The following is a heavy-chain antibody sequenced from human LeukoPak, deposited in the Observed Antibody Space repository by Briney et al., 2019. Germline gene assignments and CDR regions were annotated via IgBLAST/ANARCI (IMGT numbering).Heavy chain of an antibody. V-gene: IGHV1-8*01. Sequence: GASVKVSCKASGYTLTSYDINWVRQATGQGLEWMGWMNPNSGNTGYAQKFRGRVTMTRKTSISAAYMELSSLRSEDTAVYYCARAGVCRGGSCYSGGAYYYGRDVGDKATRVTVSS. CDR2: MNPNSGNT. J-gene: IGHJ6*04. D-gene: IGHD2-15*01. CDR1: GYTLTSYD. CDR3: ARAGVCRGGSCYSGGAYYYGRDV.